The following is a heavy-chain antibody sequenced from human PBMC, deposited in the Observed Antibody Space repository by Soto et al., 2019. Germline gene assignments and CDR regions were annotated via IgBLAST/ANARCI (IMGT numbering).Heavy chain of an antibody. CDR3: ARATSVDAY. CDR2: IKQDGSEK. J-gene: IGHJ4*02. V-gene: IGHV3-7*01. Sequence: EVQLVESGGDLVQPGGSLRLSCAASGFAFSGYWMSWVRQAPGKGLEGVANIKQDGSEKYYVDSVKGRFTISRDNAKNSLYLQMNRLRVADTAVYYCARATSVDAYWGQGTLVTVSS. CDR1: GFAFSGYW. D-gene: IGHD5-12*01.